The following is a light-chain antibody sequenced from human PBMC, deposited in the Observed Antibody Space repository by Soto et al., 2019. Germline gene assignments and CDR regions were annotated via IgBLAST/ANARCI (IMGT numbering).Light chain of an antibody. CDR2: DAS. Sequence: VFTPSLTTLSLSPGERATLSCRASQSVSNQLAWYQQKPGQAPRLLSYDASRRVTGIPARFSGSGSGADFTLTLSSLEPEDIAVYYCQQRAGSSTFGQRTRLEIK. V-gene: IGKV3-11*01. CDR3: QQRAGSST. CDR1: QSVSNQ. J-gene: IGKJ5*01.